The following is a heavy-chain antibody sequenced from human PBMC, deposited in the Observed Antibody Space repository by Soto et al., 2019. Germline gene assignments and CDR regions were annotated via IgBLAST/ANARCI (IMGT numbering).Heavy chain of an antibody. CDR1: GYSFPTYW. Sequence: GESLKISCKGSGYSFPTYWIGWVRQMPGKGLEWMGIIYPGDSDTRYSPSFQGQVTISADKSISTAYLQWSSLKASDTAMYYCARLTFGGVIALSGMDVWGQGTTVTVSS. V-gene: IGHV5-51*01. J-gene: IGHJ6*02. CDR2: IYPGDSDT. CDR3: ARLTFGGVIALSGMDV. D-gene: IGHD3-16*02.